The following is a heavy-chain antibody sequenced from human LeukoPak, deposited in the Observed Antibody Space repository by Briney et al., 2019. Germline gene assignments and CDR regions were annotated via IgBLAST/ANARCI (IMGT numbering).Heavy chain of an antibody. CDR2: IYSGGST. Sequence: GGSLRLSCAASGFTVSSNYMSWVRQAPGKGLEWVSVIYSGGSTYYADSVKGRFTISRDNSKNTLYLQMNSLRAEDTAVYYCAADYGDYAFPGTWGQGTLVTVSS. D-gene: IGHD4-17*01. CDR3: AADYGDYAFPGT. J-gene: IGHJ5*02. V-gene: IGHV3-53*01. CDR1: GFTVSSNY.